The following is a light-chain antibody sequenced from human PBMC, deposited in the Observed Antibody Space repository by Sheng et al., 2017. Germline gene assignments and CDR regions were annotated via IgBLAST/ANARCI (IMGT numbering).Light chain of an antibody. CDR3: QKYDSVPHT. CDR1: QAISNY. V-gene: IGKV1-27*01. J-gene: IGKJ4*01. CDR2: AAS. Sequence: DIQMTQSPSSLSASVGDRVTITCRASQAISNYLAWYQQKPGKVPKLLIYAASTLQSGVPSRFSGSGSGTDFTLTISSLQPADVATYYCQKYDSVPHTFGGGTKVEIK.